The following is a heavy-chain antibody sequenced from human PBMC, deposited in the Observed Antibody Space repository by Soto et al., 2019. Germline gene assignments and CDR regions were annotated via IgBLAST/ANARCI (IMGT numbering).Heavy chain of an antibody. CDR1: GFTFSNAW. J-gene: IGHJ4*02. CDR3: TTDRATVSTGFDD. Sequence: PGGSLRLSCEASGFTFSNAWMSWVRQAPGKGLEWVGRIKTNADGGTTDYAAPVKGRFTISRDDLRTTVYLQMSSLRTEDTAVYYCTTDRATVSTGFDDWGQGTLATVSS. V-gene: IGHV3-15*01. CDR2: IKTNADGGTT. D-gene: IGHD4-17*01.